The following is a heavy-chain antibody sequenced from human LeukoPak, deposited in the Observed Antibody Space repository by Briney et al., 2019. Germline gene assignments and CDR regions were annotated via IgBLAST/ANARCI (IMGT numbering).Heavy chain of an antibody. J-gene: IGHJ4*02. Sequence: PETLSLTCSLSGGSINTYYWSWIRQTSEEGLEWIGFIYYTGSTNYNPSLKSRVSMSVDTSKSQFSLKLTSVTAADTTLYYCARGANRLDSWGRGTLVTVSS. CDR3: ARGANRLDS. CDR1: GGSINTYY. V-gene: IGHV4-59*12. D-gene: IGHD1-14*01. CDR2: IYYTGST.